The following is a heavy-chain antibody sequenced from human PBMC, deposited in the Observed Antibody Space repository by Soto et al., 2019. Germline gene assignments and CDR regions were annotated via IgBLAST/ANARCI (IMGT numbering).Heavy chain of an antibody. CDR3: ARLRYSSGEYYFDY. J-gene: IGHJ4*02. CDR2: IYYSGST. D-gene: IGHD6-19*01. Sequence: PSVTMCLRCSVSDGTIGDISDCRGFKRKPPGKGLEWIGSIYYSGSTYYNPSLKSRVTISVDTSKNQFSLKLSSVTAADTAVYYCARLRYSSGEYYFDYWGQGTLVTVSS. CDR1: DGTIGDISDC. V-gene: IGHV4-39*01.